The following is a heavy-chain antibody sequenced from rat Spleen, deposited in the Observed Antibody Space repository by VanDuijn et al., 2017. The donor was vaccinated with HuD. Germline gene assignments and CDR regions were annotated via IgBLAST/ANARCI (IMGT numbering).Heavy chain of an antibody. Sequence: EVQLVESGGGLVQPGGSLILSCAASGFSFSDYNMAWVRQAPKKGLEWVATISTSGSRTYYPDSVKGRFTISRDNAKSSLYLQMNSLKSEDTATCYCARRDYYSSPFAYWGQGSLVTVSS. J-gene: IGHJ3*01. CDR2: ISTSGSRT. D-gene: IGHD1-2*01. V-gene: IGHV5S10*01. CDR3: ARRDYYSSPFAY. CDR1: GFSFSDYN.